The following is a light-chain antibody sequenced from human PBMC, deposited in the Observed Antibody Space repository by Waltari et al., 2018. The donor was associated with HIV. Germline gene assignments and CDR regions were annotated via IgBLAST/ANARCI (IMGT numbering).Light chain of an antibody. J-gene: IGLJ3*02. V-gene: IGLV2-8*01. CDR3: SSYAGSNWV. CDR2: EVI. CDR1: SSPFGGYHY. Sequence: QSALTQPPSASRSPRHSVTIPCTGTSSPFGGYHYVSWYQQHPGKAPTYIIYEVIKRPSGVPDRFSGSKSGNTASLTVSGLQAEDEADYYCSSYAGSNWVFGGGTKLTVL.